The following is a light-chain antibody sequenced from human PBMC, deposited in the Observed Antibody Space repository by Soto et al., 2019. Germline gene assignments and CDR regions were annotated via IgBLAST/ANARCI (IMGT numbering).Light chain of an antibody. CDR1: QSVSSN. V-gene: IGKV3-15*01. Sequence: EIVMTQSPATLSVSPGERATLSCRASQSVSSNLAWYQQKPGQAPSLLIYGASTRATGIPARFSGSGSGTEFTLTISSLQSEDFAVYYCQQYNKWPPYTFGQGTKLEIK. J-gene: IGKJ2*01. CDR3: QQYNKWPPYT. CDR2: GAS.